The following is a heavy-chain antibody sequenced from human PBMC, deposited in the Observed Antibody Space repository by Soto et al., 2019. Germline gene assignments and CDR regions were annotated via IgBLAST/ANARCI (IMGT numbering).Heavy chain of an antibody. V-gene: IGHV4-59*08. D-gene: IGHD1-7*01. CDR1: GGSISSYY. J-gene: IGHJ6*03. CDR3: ARQKNWNYPVYYYYYMDV. Sequence: QVQLQESGPGLVKPSETLSLTCTVSGGSISSYYWSWIRQPPGKGLEWIGYIYYSGSTNYNPSLKSRVTISVDTSKNQFSLKLSSVTAADTAVYYCARQKNWNYPVYYYYYMDVWGKGTTVTVSS. CDR2: IYYSGST.